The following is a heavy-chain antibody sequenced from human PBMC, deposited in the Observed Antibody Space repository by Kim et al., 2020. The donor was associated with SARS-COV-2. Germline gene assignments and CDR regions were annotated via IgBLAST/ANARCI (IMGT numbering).Heavy chain of an antibody. CDR3: ARARKQTQDYYGMDV. J-gene: IGHJ6*02. V-gene: IGHV1-3*01. D-gene: IGHD6-13*01. Sequence: QKFQGRVTITRDTSASTAYMELSSLRSEDTAVYYCARARKQTQDYYGMDVWGQGTTVTVSS.